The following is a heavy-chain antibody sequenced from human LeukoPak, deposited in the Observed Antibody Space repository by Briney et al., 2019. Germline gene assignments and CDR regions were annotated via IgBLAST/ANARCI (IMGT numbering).Heavy chain of an antibody. D-gene: IGHD1-1*01. J-gene: IGHJ4*02. CDR3: ARVDDWNALEY. V-gene: IGHV4-59*01. Sequence: SETLSLTCTVSGGSLNNYYWSWIRQPPGKALEWIGCIYYSGTTTNYNPSLKSRVTISVDTSKNQFSLKLNSVTAADTALYYCARVDDWNALEYWGQGTLVTVSS. CDR1: GGSLNNYY. CDR2: IYYSGTTT.